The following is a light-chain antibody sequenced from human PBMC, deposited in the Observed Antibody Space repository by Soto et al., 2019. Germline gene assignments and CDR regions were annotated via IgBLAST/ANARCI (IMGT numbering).Light chain of an antibody. J-gene: IGKJ1*01. CDR3: QQYSYYWT. CDR2: KAS. CDR1: QSISSW. V-gene: IGKV1-5*03. Sequence: DIQMTQSPSTLSASAGDRVTITCRASQSISSWLAWYQQKPGKAPKLLIYKASTLDSGVPSRFSGSGSGTEFTLTISSLQPEDFSTYYCQQYSYYWTCGHGTKVEIK.